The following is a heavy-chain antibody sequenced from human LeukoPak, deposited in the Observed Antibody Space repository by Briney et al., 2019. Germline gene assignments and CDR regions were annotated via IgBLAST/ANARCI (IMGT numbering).Heavy chain of an antibody. CDR3: AKGPNYESSGLFDY. CDR1: GFTFSSYA. V-gene: IGHV3-23*01. D-gene: IGHD3-16*01. CDR2: ISASGAGT. Sequence: GGPLTLSCAASGFTFSSYALTWARQAPGKGLEWVSDISASGAGTYYADSVKGRFTISRDNTKNTLYVQMNSLRAEDTAVYYCAKGPNYESSGLFDYWGQGTLVTVSS. J-gene: IGHJ4*02.